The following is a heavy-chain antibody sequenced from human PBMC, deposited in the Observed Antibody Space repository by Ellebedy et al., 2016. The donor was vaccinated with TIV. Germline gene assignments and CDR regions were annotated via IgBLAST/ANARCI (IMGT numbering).Heavy chain of an antibody. V-gene: IGHV1-69*13. CDR3: GSGYSKYGMDV. CDR2: IIPVLGTA. CDR1: GYTFTGYY. Sequence: AASVKVSCKASGYTFTGYYIHWVRQAPGQGLEWMGGIIPVLGTANYAQKFQGRLTITADESTSTAYMELSSLRSEDTAVYYCGSGYSKYGMDVWGQGTTVIVSS. D-gene: IGHD5-18*01. J-gene: IGHJ6*02.